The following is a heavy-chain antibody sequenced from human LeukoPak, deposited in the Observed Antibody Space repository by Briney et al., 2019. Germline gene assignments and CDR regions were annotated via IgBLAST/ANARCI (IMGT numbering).Heavy chain of an antibody. Sequence: PSETLSLTCIVSGGSIISSTYYWGWLRQPPGKGLEWIGSIHHSGSTYYNPSLKSRVTISVDTSKNQFCLKLSSVTAADTAVYYCARDLNLAYGSGSFYYNWFDPWGLGTLVTVSS. CDR1: GGSIISSTYY. CDR3: ARDLNLAYGSGSFYYNWFDP. V-gene: IGHV4-39*07. J-gene: IGHJ5*02. D-gene: IGHD3-10*01. CDR2: IHHSGST.